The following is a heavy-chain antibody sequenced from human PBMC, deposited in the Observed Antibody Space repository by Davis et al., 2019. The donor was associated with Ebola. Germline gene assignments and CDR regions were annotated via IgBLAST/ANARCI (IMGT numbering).Heavy chain of an antibody. CDR1: GYTFTSYG. Sequence: AASVKVSCKASGYTFTSYGISWVRQAPGQGLEWMGWISAYNGNTNYAQKLQGRVTMTTDTSTSTVYMELSSLRSEDTAVYYCARDRWIQLWKNYYYYGMDVWGQGTTVTVSS. D-gene: IGHD5-18*01. CDR3: ARDRWIQLWKNYYYYGMDV. CDR2: ISAYNGNT. V-gene: IGHV1-18*01. J-gene: IGHJ6*02.